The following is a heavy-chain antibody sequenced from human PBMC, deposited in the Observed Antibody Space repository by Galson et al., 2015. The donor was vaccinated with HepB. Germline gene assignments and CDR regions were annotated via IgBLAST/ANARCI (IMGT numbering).Heavy chain of an antibody. J-gene: IGHJ5*02. CDR1: GFTFSSYG. Sequence: SLRLSCAASGFTFSSYGMHWVRQAPGKGLEWVAVIWYDGSNKYYADSVKGRFTISRDNSKNTLYLQMNSLRAEDTAVYYCARGLSHVEDGDDYGDSDWFDPWGQGTLVTVSS. V-gene: IGHV3-33*01. D-gene: IGHD4-17*01. CDR3: ARGLSHVEDGDDYGDSDWFDP. CDR2: IWYDGSNK.